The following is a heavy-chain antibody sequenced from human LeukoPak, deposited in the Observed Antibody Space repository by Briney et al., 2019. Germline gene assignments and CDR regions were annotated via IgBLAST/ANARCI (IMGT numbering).Heavy chain of an antibody. D-gene: IGHD2/OR15-2a*01. J-gene: IGHJ4*02. Sequence: PGGSLRLSCAASGFTFSSYEMNWVRQAPGKGLEWVGRIKSKTHGGTTDYAAPVKGRFTISRDDSKNMLYLQMNSLKTEDTAVYYCTTSTSPGIDFWGQGTLVTVSS. V-gene: IGHV3-15*01. CDR2: IKSKTHGGTT. CDR1: GFTFSSYE. CDR3: TTSTSPGIDF.